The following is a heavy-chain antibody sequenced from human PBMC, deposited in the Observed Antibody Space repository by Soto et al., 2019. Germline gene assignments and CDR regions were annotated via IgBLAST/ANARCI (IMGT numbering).Heavy chain of an antibody. Sequence: SETLSLTCTVSGGSISSYYWSWIRQPPGKGLEWIGYIYYSGSTNYNPSLKSRVTISVDTSKNQFSLKLSSVTAADTAVYYCARVSTVTTYTYYYYYMDVWGKGTTVTVSS. CDR3: ARVSTVTTYTYYYYYMDV. CDR2: IYYSGST. J-gene: IGHJ6*03. V-gene: IGHV4-59*01. CDR1: GGSISSYY. D-gene: IGHD4-17*01.